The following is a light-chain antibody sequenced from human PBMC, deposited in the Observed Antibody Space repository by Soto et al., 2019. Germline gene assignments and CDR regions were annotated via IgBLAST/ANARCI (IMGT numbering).Light chain of an antibody. CDR2: TND. J-gene: IGLJ2*01. Sequence: QSVLTQPPSASGTPGQRVTISCSGSNSNIGSNPVYWYQQLPGTAPKLVIHTNDQRPSGVPDRFSGSKSDTSATLAISGLRSEDEADYYCAAWDDSLRGVLFGGGTQLTVL. CDR3: AAWDDSLRGVL. CDR1: NSNIGSNP. V-gene: IGLV1-47*01.